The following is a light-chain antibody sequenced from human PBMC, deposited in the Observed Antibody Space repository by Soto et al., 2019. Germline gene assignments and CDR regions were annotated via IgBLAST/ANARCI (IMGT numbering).Light chain of an antibody. CDR3: QQSHGIPYT. V-gene: IGKV1-39*01. CDR1: QTITGY. CDR2: ATS. J-gene: IGKJ2*01. Sequence: DIQMTQSPSSLSAFVGDRVTITCRASQTITGYLNWYQQKPGKAPKLLIYATSSLQSRVPSRFSGSVSGTDFTLTISSLQPEDFATYYCQQSHGIPYTFGQGTKLEIK.